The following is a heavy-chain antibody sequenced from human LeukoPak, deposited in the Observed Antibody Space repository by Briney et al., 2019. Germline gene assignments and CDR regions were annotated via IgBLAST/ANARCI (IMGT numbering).Heavy chain of an antibody. CDR2: VYSGGST. CDR1: GFTVSYNY. D-gene: IGHD3-10*01. CDR3: ASGGIYGLLDY. V-gene: IGHV3-53*01. Sequence: GGSLRLSCAASGFTVSYNYMNWVRQAPGTGLEWVSVVYSGGSTYYADSVKGRFTISRDNSKNTVYLQMNSLRAEDTAVYFCASGGIYGLLDYWGQGTLVTVSS. J-gene: IGHJ4*02.